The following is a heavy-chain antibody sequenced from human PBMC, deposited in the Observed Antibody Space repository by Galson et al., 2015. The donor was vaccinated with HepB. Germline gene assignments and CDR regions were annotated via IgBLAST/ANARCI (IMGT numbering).Heavy chain of an antibody. J-gene: IGHJ3*02. CDR3: ARDSGRAGALNWYFDLWGRGTLVTGEVWSAFDI. D-gene: IGHD1-7*01. Sequence: SLRLSCAASGFTFSSYSMNWVRQAPGKGLEWVSSISSSSSYIYYADSVKGRFTISRDNAKNSLYLQMNSLRAEDTAVYYCARDSGRAGALNWYFDLWGRGTLVTGEVWSAFDIWGQGTMVTVSS. CDR2: ISSSSSYI. CDR1: GFTFSSYS. V-gene: IGHV3-21*01.